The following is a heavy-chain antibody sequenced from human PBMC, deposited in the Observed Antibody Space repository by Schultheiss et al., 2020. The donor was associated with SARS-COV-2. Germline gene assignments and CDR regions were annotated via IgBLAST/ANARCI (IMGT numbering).Heavy chain of an antibody. CDR2: IHPGGST. Sequence: SQTLSLTCTVSGGSISSYYWSWIRQPAGKGLEWIGRIHPGGSTNYNPSLKSRVTISVDTSKNQFSLKLTSVTAADTAVYYCARYGPYSFESWGHGTLVTVSS. V-gene: IGHV4-4*07. CDR1: GGSISSYY. CDR3: ARYGPYSFES. D-gene: IGHD4-17*01. J-gene: IGHJ4*01.